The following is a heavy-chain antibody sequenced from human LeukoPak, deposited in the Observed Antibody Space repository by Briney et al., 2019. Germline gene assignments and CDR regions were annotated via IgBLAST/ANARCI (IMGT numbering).Heavy chain of an antibody. CDR3: TRFPDCSSTSCVGDY. Sequence: GGSLRLSCTASGFTFGDYAMSWFRQAPGKGLEWVGFIRSKAYGGTTGYAAPVKGRFTISRDDSKSIAYLQMNSLKTEDTAVYYCTRFPDCSSTSCVGDYWGQGTLVTVSS. J-gene: IGHJ4*02. CDR2: IRSKAYGGTT. CDR1: GFTFGDYA. D-gene: IGHD2-2*01. V-gene: IGHV3-49*03.